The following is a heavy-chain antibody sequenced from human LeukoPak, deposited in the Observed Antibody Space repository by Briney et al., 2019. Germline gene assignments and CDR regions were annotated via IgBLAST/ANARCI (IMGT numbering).Heavy chain of an antibody. V-gene: IGHV3-30*02. J-gene: IGHJ6*02. D-gene: IGHD2-15*01. Sequence: QTGGSLRLSCAASGFTFSSYGMHWVRQAPGKGLEWVAFIRYDGSNKYYADSVKGRFTISRDNSKNTLYLQMNSLRAEDTAVYYCARESRGGLYYYYGMDVWGQGTTVTVSS. CDR2: IRYDGSNK. CDR3: ARESRGGLYYYYGMDV. CDR1: GFTFSSYG.